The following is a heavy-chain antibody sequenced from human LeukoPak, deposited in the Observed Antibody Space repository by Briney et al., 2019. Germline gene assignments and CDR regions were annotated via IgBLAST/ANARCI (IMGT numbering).Heavy chain of an antibody. D-gene: IGHD2-2*01. CDR1: GYTFTSYG. CDR3: ARIPVPYYYYGMDV. Sequence: ASVKVSCKSSGYTFTSYGISWVRQAPGQGLEWMGWIDPYNGNTNYAQKLQGRVTMTTDTSTSTAYMELRSLRSDDTAVYYCARIPVPYYYYGMDVWGQGTTVTVSS. V-gene: IGHV1-18*01. J-gene: IGHJ6*02. CDR2: IDPYNGNT.